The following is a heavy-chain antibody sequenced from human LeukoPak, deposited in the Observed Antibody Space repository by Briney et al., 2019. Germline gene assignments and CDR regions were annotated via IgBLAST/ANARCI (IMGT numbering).Heavy chain of an antibody. V-gene: IGHV4-59*01. Sequence: SETLSLTCTVSGGSISSYYWSWIRQPPGKGLEWIGYIYYSGSTNYNPSLKSRVTISVDTSKNQFSLKLSSVTAADTAVYYCARGSYDILTGYYPYYYYMDVWGKGTTVTISS. D-gene: IGHD3-9*01. CDR3: ARGSYDILTGYYPYYYYMDV. CDR2: IYYSGST. CDR1: GGSISSYY. J-gene: IGHJ6*03.